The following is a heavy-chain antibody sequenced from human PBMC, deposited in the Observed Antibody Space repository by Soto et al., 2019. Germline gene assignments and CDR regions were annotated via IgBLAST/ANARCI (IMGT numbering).Heavy chain of an antibody. J-gene: IGHJ4*02. D-gene: IGHD2-15*01. Sequence: EVQLLESGGGLVQPGGSLRLSCAASGFTFSSYAMSWVRQAPGKGLEWVSAISGSGGSTYYADSVKGRFTISRDNSKNTLYLQMNSLRAEDTAVYYCAKDVACSGGSCYSYFGYWGQGTLVTVSS. V-gene: IGHV3-23*01. CDR1: GFTFSSYA. CDR3: AKDVACSGGSCYSYFGY. CDR2: ISGSGGST.